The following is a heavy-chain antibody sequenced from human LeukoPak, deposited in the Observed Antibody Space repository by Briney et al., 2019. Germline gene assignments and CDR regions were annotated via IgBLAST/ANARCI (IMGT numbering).Heavy chain of an antibody. CDR3: ARDPPTLNSSDY. D-gene: IGHD2-15*01. CDR2: IWYDGSNK. Sequence: TGGSLTLFCAASGFTFSSYGMHRVRQAPGKGLEWVAVIWYDGSNKYYADSVKGRFTISRDNSKNTLYLQMNSLRAEDTAVYYCARDPPTLNSSDYWGQGTLVTVSS. J-gene: IGHJ4*02. V-gene: IGHV3-33*01. CDR1: GFTFSSYG.